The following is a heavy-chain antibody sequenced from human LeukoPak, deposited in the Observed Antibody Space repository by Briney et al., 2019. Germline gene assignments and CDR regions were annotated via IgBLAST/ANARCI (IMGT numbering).Heavy chain of an antibody. CDR1: GFTFNDYG. CDR3: AKAGLVRGGALDS. V-gene: IGHV3-23*01. CDR2: ISGSDGAT. D-gene: IGHD4/OR15-4a*01. J-gene: IGHJ4*02. Sequence: GGSLRLSCAASGFTFNDYGMTWVRQAPGKGLEWVSAISGSDGATYYADSVKGRFTISRDSSKHTLYLQMNSLRVEDTAVYYCAKAGLVRGGALDSWGQGTLVTVSS.